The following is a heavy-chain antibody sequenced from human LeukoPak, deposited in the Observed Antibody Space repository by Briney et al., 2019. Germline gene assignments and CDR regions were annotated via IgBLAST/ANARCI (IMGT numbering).Heavy chain of an antibody. CDR2: ISGSGDNM. J-gene: IGHJ6*03. D-gene: IGHD1-26*01. CDR1: GFTFSTYN. V-gene: IGHV3-23*01. Sequence: GESLRLSCAASGFTFSTYNMNWVRQAPGKGLEWVSSISGSGDNMDYADSVKGRFTISRDNSENTLYLQMNSLRGEDTAVYYCARDGYSGSYYRLYFFMDVWGKGTTVTVSS. CDR3: ARDGYSGSYYRLYFFMDV.